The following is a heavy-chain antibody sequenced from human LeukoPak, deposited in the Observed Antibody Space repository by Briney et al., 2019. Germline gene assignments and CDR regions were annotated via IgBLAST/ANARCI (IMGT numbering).Heavy chain of an antibody. Sequence: GGSLRLSCAASGFTFSSYAMHWVRQAPGKGLEWVAVISYDGSNKYYADSVKGRFTISRDNAKNSLYLQMNSLRAEDTAVYYCARDAFPEADYGDDNWFDPWGQGTLVTVSS. CDR1: GFTFSSYA. J-gene: IGHJ5*02. CDR2: ISYDGSNK. V-gene: IGHV3-30-3*01. CDR3: ARDAFPEADYGDDNWFDP. D-gene: IGHD4-17*01.